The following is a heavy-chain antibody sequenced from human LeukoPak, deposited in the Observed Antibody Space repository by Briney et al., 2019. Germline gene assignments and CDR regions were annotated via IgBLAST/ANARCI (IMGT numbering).Heavy chain of an antibody. Sequence: PGGSLRLSCAASGFTFSSYAMHWVRQAPGKGLEWVAVISYDGSNKYYADSVKGRFTISRDNSKNTLYLQMNSLRAEDTAVYYCARQSIGTYYDFWSGYFEGVWGQGTTVTVSS. CDR1: GFTFSSYA. D-gene: IGHD3-3*01. CDR3: ARQSIGTYYDFWSGYFEGV. V-gene: IGHV3-30-3*01. J-gene: IGHJ6*02. CDR2: ISYDGSNK.